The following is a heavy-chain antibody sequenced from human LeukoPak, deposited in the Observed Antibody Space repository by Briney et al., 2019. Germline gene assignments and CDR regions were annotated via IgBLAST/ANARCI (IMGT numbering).Heavy chain of an antibody. Sequence: GGSLRLSCAASGFTFSRYWMTWVRQAPGKGLEWVANIKEDGSENSYVESVKGRFTISRDNAKNSLCLQLNSLRAEDTAVYFCARQRYSDYWGQGTLVTVSS. CDR1: GFTFSRYW. J-gene: IGHJ4*02. CDR3: ARQRYSDY. CDR2: IKEDGSEN. D-gene: IGHD1-1*01. V-gene: IGHV3-7*01.